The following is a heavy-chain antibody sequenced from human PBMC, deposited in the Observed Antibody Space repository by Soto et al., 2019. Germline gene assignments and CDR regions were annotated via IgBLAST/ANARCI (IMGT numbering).Heavy chain of an antibody. V-gene: IGHV3-9*01. J-gene: IGHJ4*01. CDR3: VKDSYADFHRVLSTAEYFFDY. CDR1: GFTFDDYA. D-gene: IGHD2-15*01. Sequence: PXGSLLLSCTASGFTFDDYAMHWVRQGPGRGLEWVSSITWNSGKIAYADSVKGRFTIARDDDNNSLYLQMNSLRPDDTALYYCVKDSYADFHRVLSTAEYFFDYWGHGTLVTVSS. CDR2: ITWNSGKI.